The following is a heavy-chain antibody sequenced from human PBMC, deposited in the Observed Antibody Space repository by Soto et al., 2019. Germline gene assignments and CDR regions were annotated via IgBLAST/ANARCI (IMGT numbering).Heavy chain of an antibody. CDR2: MFYGVST. CDR1: GSSINSSGYY. J-gene: IGHJ4*02. CDR3: ARLPSRHLVEY. D-gene: IGHD3-16*01. V-gene: IGHV4-39*01. Sequence: SETLSLTCTVSGSSINSSGYYWGWIRQPPGKGLEWIGSMFYGVSTYYNPSLKSRVTVSVDTSKNQFSPNLRSVTAADTAVYYCARLPSRHLVEYWGQGTLVTVSS.